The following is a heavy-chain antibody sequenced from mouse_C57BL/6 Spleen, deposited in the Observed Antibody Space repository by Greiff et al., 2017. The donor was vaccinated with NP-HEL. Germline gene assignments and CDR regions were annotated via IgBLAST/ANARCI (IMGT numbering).Heavy chain of an antibody. CDR2: ISSGSSTI. J-gene: IGHJ4*01. CDR1: GFTFSDYG. CDR3: ARTHYYGSYYYAMDY. D-gene: IGHD1-1*01. Sequence: EVKLQESGGGLVKPGGSLKLSCAASGFTFSDYGMHWVRQAPEKGLEWVAYISSGSSTIYYADTVKGRFTISRDNAKNTLFLQMTSLSSEDTAMYYCARTHYYGSYYYAMDYWGQGTSVTVSS. V-gene: IGHV5-17*01.